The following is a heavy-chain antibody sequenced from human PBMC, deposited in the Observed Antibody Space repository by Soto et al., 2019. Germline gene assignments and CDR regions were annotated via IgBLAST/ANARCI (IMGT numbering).Heavy chain of an antibody. V-gene: IGHV6-1*01. CDR2: TYYRSKWYY. Sequence: PSQTLSLTCAITGDSVSSNSAGWSWARQSPSRGLEWLGRTYYRSKWYYEYAVSVRGRITINPDTSKNQYSLQLNSVTPEDTAVYFCARGEQYRGRIFDYWGQGTLVTVSS. D-gene: IGHD1-26*01. J-gene: IGHJ4*01. CDR1: GDSVSSNSAG. CDR3: ARGEQYRGRIFDY.